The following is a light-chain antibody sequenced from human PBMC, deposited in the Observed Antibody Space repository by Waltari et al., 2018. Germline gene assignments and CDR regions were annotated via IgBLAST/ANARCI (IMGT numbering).Light chain of an antibody. CDR3: QQRTDWPLT. V-gene: IGKV3-11*01. CDR2: HAS. CDR1: QTISNY. J-gene: IGKJ4*01. Sequence: TQSPAPLSLYPGERALSSCRASQTISNYLAWYQQKPAQTPRLLIYHASNRATGIPARFNGSGSGTDFTLTISSLEPEDFAVYYCQQRTDWPLTFGGGTTVEIK.